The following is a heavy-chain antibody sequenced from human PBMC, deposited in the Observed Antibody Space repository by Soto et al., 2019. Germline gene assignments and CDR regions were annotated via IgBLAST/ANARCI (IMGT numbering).Heavy chain of an antibody. D-gene: IGHD2-21*02. V-gene: IGHV3-21*01. J-gene: IGHJ6*02. CDR3: ARDLLSVTAPYYYGMDV. Sequence: GGSLRLSCAASGFTFSSYSMNWVRQAPGKGLEWVSSISSSSSYIYYADSVKGRFTISRDNAKNSLYLQMDSLRAEDTAVYYCARDLLSVTAPYYYGMDVWGRGTTVTVSS. CDR2: ISSSSSYI. CDR1: GFTFSSYS.